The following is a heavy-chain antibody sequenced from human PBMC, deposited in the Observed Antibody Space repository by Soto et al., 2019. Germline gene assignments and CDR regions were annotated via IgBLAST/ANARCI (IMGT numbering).Heavy chain of an antibody. D-gene: IGHD6-13*01. CDR2: INSDGSIT. CDR1: GFTFSSNW. Sequence: GGSLRLSCAASGFTFSSNWMHWVRQAPGKGLVWVSRINSDGSITSYADSVKGQFTISRDNAKNTLYLQMNRLRAEDTAVYYCARGSSSWYVSFDYWGQGTLVTV. V-gene: IGHV3-74*01. J-gene: IGHJ4*02. CDR3: ARGSSSWYVSFDY.